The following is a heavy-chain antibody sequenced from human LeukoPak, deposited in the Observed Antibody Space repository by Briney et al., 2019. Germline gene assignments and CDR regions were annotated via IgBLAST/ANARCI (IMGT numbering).Heavy chain of an antibody. J-gene: IGHJ5*02. CDR1: GGSISSYY. D-gene: IGHD3-10*01. Sequence: PSETLSLTCTVSGGSISSYYWSWSRQPAGKGLEWIGRISTSGSTNYNPSLKSRVTMSLDTSKNQFSLKLTSVTAADTAVYYCARAPYYYGSGSYYNPWFDPWGQGTLVTVSS. CDR3: ARAPYYYGSGSYYNPWFDP. V-gene: IGHV4-4*07. CDR2: ISTSGST.